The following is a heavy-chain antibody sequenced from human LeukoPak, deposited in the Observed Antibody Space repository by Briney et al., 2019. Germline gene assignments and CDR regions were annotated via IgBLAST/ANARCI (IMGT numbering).Heavy chain of an antibody. Sequence: HPGGSLRLSCAASGFTFSSYAMSWVRQAPGKGLEWVSAMSASGYSTYYADSVKGRFTISRDNSKNTLYLQMNSLRADDTAVYYCAKSVHSSGWDTYYYYGMDVWAKGPRSPSP. D-gene: IGHD6-19*01. CDR3: AKSVHSSGWDTYYYYGMDV. J-gene: IGHJ6*02. CDR2: MSASGYST. CDR1: GFTFSSYA. V-gene: IGHV3-23*01.